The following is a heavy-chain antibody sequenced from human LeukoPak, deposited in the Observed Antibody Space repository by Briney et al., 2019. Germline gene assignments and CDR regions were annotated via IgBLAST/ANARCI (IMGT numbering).Heavy chain of an antibody. CDR3: VREYMRRAFDI. CDR1: GYTFTIYY. V-gene: IGHV1-46*01. Sequence: ASVKVSCKASGYTFTIYYMHWVRQAPGQGLEWMGIINPSGGSTSYAQKFQGRVTMTRDTSTSTVYMQLGTVGSRRTAVLYSVREYMRRAFDIWGQGTMVTVSS. CDR2: INPSGGST. D-gene: IGHD1-14*01. J-gene: IGHJ3*02.